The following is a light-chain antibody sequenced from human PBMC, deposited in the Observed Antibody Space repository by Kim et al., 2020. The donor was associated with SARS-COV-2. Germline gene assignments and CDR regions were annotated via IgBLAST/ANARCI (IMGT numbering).Light chain of an antibody. J-gene: IGKJ5*01. V-gene: IGKV3-11*01. CDR2: NAS. CDR3: QQRRKSIT. Sequence: EIVLTQSPANLSLSPGDGATLSCRASQSVDGYLAWLQQKPGQAPRLLISNASNRAAGVPARFSGSGSGTDFTLTISSLEPEDFAVYYCQQRRKSITFGQGTRLEIK. CDR1: QSVDGY.